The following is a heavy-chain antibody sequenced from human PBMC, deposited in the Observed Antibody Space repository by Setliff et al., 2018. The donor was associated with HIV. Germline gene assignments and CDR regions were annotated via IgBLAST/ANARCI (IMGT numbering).Heavy chain of an antibody. D-gene: IGHD3-10*01. V-gene: IGHV3-30*04. CDR2: ISYDGSSE. Sequence: GGSLRLSCAASGFSFSTYAMHWVRQAPGKGLEWVSVISYDGSSESYADSVKGRFTISRDNSKSTLYLQMNSLGPEDTAVYYCARARTGVTMVRGAMSFWGQGTLVTVSS. J-gene: IGHJ4*02. CDR1: GFSFSTYA. CDR3: ARARTGVTMVRGAMSF.